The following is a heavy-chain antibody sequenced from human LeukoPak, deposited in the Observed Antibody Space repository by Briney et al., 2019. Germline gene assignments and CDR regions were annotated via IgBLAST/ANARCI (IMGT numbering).Heavy chain of an antibody. J-gene: IGHJ4*02. CDR1: GGSISSSSYY. V-gene: IGHV4-39*07. Sequence: SETLSLTCTVSGGSISSSSYYWGWIRQPPGKGLEWIGSIYYSGSTYYNPSLKSRVTISVDTSKNQFSLKLSSVTAADTAVYYCARVLSPYSSSSKIDYWGQGTLVTVSS. CDR2: IYYSGST. D-gene: IGHD6-6*01. CDR3: ARVLSPYSSSSKIDY.